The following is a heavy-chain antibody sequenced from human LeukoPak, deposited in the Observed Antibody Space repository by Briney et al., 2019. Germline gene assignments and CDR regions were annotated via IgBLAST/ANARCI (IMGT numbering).Heavy chain of an antibody. D-gene: IGHD3-22*01. CDR2: IYYSGNS. V-gene: IGHV4-59*01. Sequence: SETLSLTCTVSGGSISTYYWSWIRQPPGKGLEWIGYIYYSGNSNYNPSLKSRVTISVDTSKNQFSLKLSSVTAADTAVSYCAGLGASGNGYLSWFDPWGQGTLVTVSS. CDR3: AGLGASGNGYLSWFDP. CDR1: GGSISTYY. J-gene: IGHJ5*02.